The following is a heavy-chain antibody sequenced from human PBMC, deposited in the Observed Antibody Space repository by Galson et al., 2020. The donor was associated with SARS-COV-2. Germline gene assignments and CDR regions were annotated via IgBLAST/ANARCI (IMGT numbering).Heavy chain of an antibody. CDR1: GFTFSNFW. D-gene: IGHD6-25*01. CDR3: ARQRPGYFDY. V-gene: IGHV3-7*03. Sequence: GGSLRLSCAASGFTFSNFWMTWVRQAPGKGLEWVASIKQDGSETYYVDSVKGRFTISSDNARKSLFLHMNSLRADDTAVYYCARQRPGYFDYWGQGTLVTVSS. J-gene: IGHJ4*02. CDR2: IKQDGSET.